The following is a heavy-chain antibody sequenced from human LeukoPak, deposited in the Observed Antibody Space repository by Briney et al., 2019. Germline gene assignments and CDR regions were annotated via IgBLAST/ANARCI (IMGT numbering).Heavy chain of an antibody. D-gene: IGHD3-22*01. Sequence: SVKVSCKASGNSISNYAVSWVRQAPGQGFEWMGGIIPIFGTADYAQKFQGRVTITADQSTSTAYMELSSLRSEDTAVYYCARRAAAYYYDSSGYYKTPYYYYYGMDVWGQGTTVTVSS. CDR2: IIPIFGTA. V-gene: IGHV1-69*13. J-gene: IGHJ6*02. CDR3: ARRAAAYYYDSSGYYKTPYYYYYGMDV. CDR1: GNSISNYA.